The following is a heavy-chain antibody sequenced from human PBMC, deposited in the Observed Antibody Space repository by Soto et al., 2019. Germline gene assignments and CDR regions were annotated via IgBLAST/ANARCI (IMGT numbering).Heavy chain of an antibody. Sequence: QITLRESGPTLVKPTQTLTLTCTFSGFSFSSTGVAVGWIRQPPGKALEWLGFIYWDDDKRYSPSLKTRLTITRETSKNQVVLTVTNMDPLDTATYSCGHKGYCNNSRFLDVWGKVTTVTVSA. CDR1: GFSFSSTGVA. CDR3: GHKGYCNNSRFLDV. V-gene: IGHV2-5*02. CDR2: IYWDDDK. D-gene: IGHD2-8*01. J-gene: IGHJ6*04.